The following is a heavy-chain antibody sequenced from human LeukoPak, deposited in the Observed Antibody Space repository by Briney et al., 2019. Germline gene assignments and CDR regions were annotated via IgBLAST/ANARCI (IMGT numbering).Heavy chain of an antibody. J-gene: IGHJ4*02. CDR2: INPNSGGT. V-gene: IGHV1-2*02. CDR1: GYTFTGYY. D-gene: IGHD3-3*01. Sequence: GASVKVSCKASGYTFTGYYMHWVRQAPGQGLEWMGWINPNSGGTNYAQKIQGRVTMTRETSISTAYMELSRLRSDDTAVYYCARAVLRFLEWLFPLGYWGQGTLVTVSS. CDR3: ARAVLRFLEWLFPLGY.